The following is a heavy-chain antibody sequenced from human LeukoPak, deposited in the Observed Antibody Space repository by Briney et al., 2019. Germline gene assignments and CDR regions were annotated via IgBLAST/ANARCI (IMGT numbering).Heavy chain of an antibody. CDR3: ARETGGGSYLWDY. CDR2: IYYSGST. V-gene: IGHV4-39*07. Sequence: SETLSLTCTVSGGSISSSSYYWGWLRQPPGKGLEWIGSIYYSGSTYYNPSLKSRVTISVDTSKNQFSLKLSSVTAADTAVYYCARETGGGSYLWDYWGQGTLVTVSS. D-gene: IGHD1-26*01. CDR1: GGSISSSSYY. J-gene: IGHJ4*02.